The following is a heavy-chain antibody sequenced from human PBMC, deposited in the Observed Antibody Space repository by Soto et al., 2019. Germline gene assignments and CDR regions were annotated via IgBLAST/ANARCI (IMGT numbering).Heavy chain of an antibody. J-gene: IGHJ5*02. CDR2: IYYSGST. D-gene: IGHD6-6*01. V-gene: IGHV4-59*01. Sequence: PSETLSLTCTVSGGSISSYYWSWIRQPPGKGLEWIGYIYYSGSTNYNPSLESRVTISVDTSKNQFSLKLSSVTAADTAVYYCARTFIWSSSDWFDPWGQGTLVTVSS. CDR1: GGSISSYY. CDR3: ARTFIWSSSDWFDP.